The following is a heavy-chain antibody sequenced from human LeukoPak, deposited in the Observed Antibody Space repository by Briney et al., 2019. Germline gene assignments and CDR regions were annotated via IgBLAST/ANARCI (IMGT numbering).Heavy chain of an antibody. CDR2: IWYDGSNK. CDR1: GFTFSSYG. D-gene: IGHD3-10*01. J-gene: IGHJ6*04. V-gene: IGHV3-33*01. Sequence: GRSLRLSCAASGFTFSSYGMHWVRQAPGKGLEWVAVIWYDGSNKYYADSVKGRFTISRDNSKNTLYLQMNSLRAEDTAVYYCARDPLWFGGPMISRMDVWGKGTTVTVSS. CDR3: ARDPLWFGGPMISRMDV.